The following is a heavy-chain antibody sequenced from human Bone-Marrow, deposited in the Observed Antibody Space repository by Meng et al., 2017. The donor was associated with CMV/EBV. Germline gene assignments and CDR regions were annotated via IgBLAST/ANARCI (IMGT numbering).Heavy chain of an antibody. CDR1: FRSYG. V-gene: IGHV3-30*18. Sequence: FRSYGMHWVRQAPGKGLEWVAVISYDGSNKQYADSVRGRFTISRDNSKDTVYLQMNSLRAEDTAVYYCAKDGIGVYYNFWSGTGYLDYWGQGTLVTVSS. D-gene: IGHD3-3*01. J-gene: IGHJ4*02. CDR3: AKDGIGVYYNFWSGTGYLDY. CDR2: ISYDGSNK.